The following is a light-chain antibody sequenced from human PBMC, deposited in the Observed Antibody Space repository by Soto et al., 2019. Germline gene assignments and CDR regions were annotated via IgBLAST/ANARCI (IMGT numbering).Light chain of an antibody. J-gene: IGKJ5*01. CDR2: LGS. V-gene: IGKV2-28*01. Sequence: DIVMTQSPLSLPVTPGEPASISCRSSQSLLHTNGKNYLDWYLQRPGQSPQLLIYLGSNRAAGVPDRFSGRGSVTDFTMRISRVEAEDVGVYYCMQSLQTVTFGQGTRLEI. CDR1: QSLLHTNGKNY. CDR3: MQSLQTVT.